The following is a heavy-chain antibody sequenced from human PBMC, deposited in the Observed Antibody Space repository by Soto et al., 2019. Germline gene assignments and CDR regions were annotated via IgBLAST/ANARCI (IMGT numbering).Heavy chain of an antibody. CDR2: ISYDGSNK. D-gene: IGHD1-26*01. CDR3: ARDRGGSYYYDAFDI. J-gene: IGHJ3*02. V-gene: IGHV3-30-3*01. Sequence: QVQLVESGGGVVQPGRSLRLSCAASGFTFSSYAMHWVRQAPGKGLEWVAVISYDGSNKYYADSVKGRFTISRDNSKNTLYLQMNSLRAEDTAVYYCARDRGGSYYYDAFDIWGQGTMVTVSP. CDR1: GFTFSSYA.